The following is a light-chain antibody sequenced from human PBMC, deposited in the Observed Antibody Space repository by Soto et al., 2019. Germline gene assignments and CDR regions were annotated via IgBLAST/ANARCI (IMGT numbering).Light chain of an antibody. CDR3: CSYAGTYTFYV. CDR2: DVT. J-gene: IGLJ1*01. Sequence: QSVLTQPRSVSGSPGPSVTISCTGTSSDVGAYNYVSWYQQHPGKAPKLIIYDVTKRPSGVPDRFSGSKSGNTASLTVSGLQAEDEADYYCCSYAGTYTFYVFGTGTKATVL. CDR1: SSDVGAYNY. V-gene: IGLV2-11*01.